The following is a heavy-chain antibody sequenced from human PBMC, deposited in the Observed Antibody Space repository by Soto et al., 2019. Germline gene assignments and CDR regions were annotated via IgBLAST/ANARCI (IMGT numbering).Heavy chain of an antibody. J-gene: IGHJ5*02. CDR3: ARDRYTYYYGSGHNWFDP. CDR2: IIPILGIA. D-gene: IGHD3-10*01. Sequence: GASVKVSCKASGGTFSSYTISWVRQAPGQGLEWMGRIIPILGIANYAQKFQGRVTITADKSTSTAYMELSSLRSEDTAVYYCARDRYTYYYGSGHNWFDPWGQGTLVTVSS. CDR1: GGTFSSYT. V-gene: IGHV1-69*04.